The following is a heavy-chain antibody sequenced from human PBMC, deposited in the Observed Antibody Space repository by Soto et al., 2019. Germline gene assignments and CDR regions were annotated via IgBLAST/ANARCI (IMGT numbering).Heavy chain of an antibody. J-gene: IGHJ4*02. CDR2: INAGNGNT. D-gene: IGHD3-10*01. CDR3: ARETHGSGSYYYDY. Sequence: QVQLMQSGAEVKKPGASVKVSCKASGYTFTSYAMHWVRQAPGQRREWMGWINAGNGNTKYSQKFQGRVTITRDTSASTAYMELSSLRSEDTAVYYCARETHGSGSYYYDYWGQGTLVTVSS. V-gene: IGHV1-3*01. CDR1: GYTFTSYA.